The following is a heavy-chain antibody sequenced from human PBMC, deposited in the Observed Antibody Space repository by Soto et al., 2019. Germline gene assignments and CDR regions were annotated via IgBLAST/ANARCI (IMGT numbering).Heavy chain of an antibody. CDR1: GYTFTSYD. CDR2: INPNTGYT. J-gene: IGHJ4*02. Sequence: ASVKVSCKASGYTFTSYDINWVRQATGQGLEWMGWINPNTGYTDYAQKFQDRVTMTGNTSITTAYMELSSLRSEDTAVYYCVRGRVMITFGVVIVIDYWGQGSXVTVSS. D-gene: IGHD3-16*02. CDR3: VRGRVMITFGVVIVIDY. V-gene: IGHV1-8*01.